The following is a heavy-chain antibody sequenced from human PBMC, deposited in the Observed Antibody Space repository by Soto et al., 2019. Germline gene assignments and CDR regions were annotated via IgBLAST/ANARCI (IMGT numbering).Heavy chain of an antibody. Sequence: QVQLVQSGAEVKKPGASVKVSCKASGYTFTDYYMHWLRQAPGQGLEWMGWINPNSGGTKYAQKFQGRVTLARAMSISTAYMELNRLRSDDRAVYYCARDQSPSSGWPGMDVWGQGTTVTVSS. D-gene: IGHD6-19*01. J-gene: IGHJ6*02. CDR1: GYTFTDYY. CDR3: ARDQSPSSGWPGMDV. V-gene: IGHV1-2*02. CDR2: INPNSGGT.